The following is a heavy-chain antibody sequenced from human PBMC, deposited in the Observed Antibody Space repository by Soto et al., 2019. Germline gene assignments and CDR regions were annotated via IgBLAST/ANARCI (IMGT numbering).Heavy chain of an antibody. CDR2: IFHSGST. CDR1: GGSISDNNW. V-gene: IGHV4-4*02. D-gene: IGHD1-26*01. CDR3: ARNVSPELNFTY. Sequence: SETLSLTCAISGGSISDNNWWSWVRQPPGKGLEWIGEIFHSGSTNYNPSFKSRVTLLVDKSNNQFSLKLTSVTAADTAVYYCARNVSPELNFTYWGQGILVTVSS. J-gene: IGHJ4*02.